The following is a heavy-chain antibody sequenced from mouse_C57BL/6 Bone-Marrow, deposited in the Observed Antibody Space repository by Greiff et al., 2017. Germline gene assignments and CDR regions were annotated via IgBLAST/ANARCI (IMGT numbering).Heavy chain of an antibody. CDR2: SRNKANDYTT. Sequence: EVKLVESGGGLVQSGRSLRLSCATSGFTFSDFYMEWVRQAPGTGLAWIAASRNKANDYTTEYSASVKGRFIVSRDTSHSILYLQMNALIAEDTAIYYCARDARTAQAFAYWGQWTLVTVSA. D-gene: IGHD3-2*02. CDR1: GFTFSDFY. J-gene: IGHJ3*01. CDR3: ARDARTAQAFAY. V-gene: IGHV7-1*01.